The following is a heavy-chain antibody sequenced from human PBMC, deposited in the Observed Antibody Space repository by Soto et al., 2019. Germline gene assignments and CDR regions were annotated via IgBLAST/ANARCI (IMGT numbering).Heavy chain of an antibody. D-gene: IGHD5-18*01. V-gene: IGHV5-10-1*01. CDR2: IDPSDSYT. CDR3: ARHERGYSYGDSIGGMDV. J-gene: IGHJ6*02. Sequence: PGESLKISCKGSGYSFTSYWISWVRQMPGKGLEWMGRIDPSDSYTNYSPSFQGHVTISADKSISTAYLQWSSLKASDTAMYYCARHERGYSYGDSIGGMDVWGQGTTVTVSS. CDR1: GYSFTSYW.